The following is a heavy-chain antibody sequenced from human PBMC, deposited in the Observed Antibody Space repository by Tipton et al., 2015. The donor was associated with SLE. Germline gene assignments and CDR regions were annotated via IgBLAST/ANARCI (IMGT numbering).Heavy chain of an antibody. D-gene: IGHD2-8*02. V-gene: IGHV3-23*01. Sequence: SLRLSCAAPGLPFGFSFNTYAMTWVRQAPGKGLEWVSAISGSGGTNYADSVKGRFIVSRDNSKNTLYLEMNSLRVEDTAVYSCAKVHNTMRYWYMDVWGKGTPVTVS. CDR2: ISGSGGT. CDR1: GFSFNTYA. CDR3: AKVHNTMRYWYMDV. J-gene: IGHJ6*03.